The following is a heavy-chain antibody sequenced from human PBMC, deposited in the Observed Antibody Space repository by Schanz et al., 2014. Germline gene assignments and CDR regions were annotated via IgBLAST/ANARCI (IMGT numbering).Heavy chain of an antibody. V-gene: IGHV3-23*04. J-gene: IGHJ4*02. CDR3: AKQIHYDILTVTRN. Sequence: EVQLVESGGGLVKPGGSLRLSCEASEFTFSSYKMNWVRQAPGKGLEWVSALSVSGGSTYYADSVKGRFTISRDNSKNTLYLQMNSLRAEDTAVYYCAKQIHYDILTVTRNWGQGTLVTVSS. CDR2: LSVSGGST. CDR1: EFTFSSYK. D-gene: IGHD3-9*01.